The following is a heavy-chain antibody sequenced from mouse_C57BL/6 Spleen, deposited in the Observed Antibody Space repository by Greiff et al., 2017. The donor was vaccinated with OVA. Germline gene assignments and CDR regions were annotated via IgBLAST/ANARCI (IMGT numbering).Heavy chain of an antibody. CDR3: ARPSNSYFDY. CDR2: ISSGSSTI. J-gene: IGHJ2*01. Sequence: EVNVVESGGGLVKPGGSLKLSCAASGFTFSDYGMHWVRQAPEKGLEWVAYISSGSSTIYYADTVKGRFTISRDNAKNTLFLQMTSLRSEDTAMYYCARPSNSYFDYWGQGTTLTVSS. CDR1: GFTFSDYG. D-gene: IGHD2-5*01. V-gene: IGHV5-17*01.